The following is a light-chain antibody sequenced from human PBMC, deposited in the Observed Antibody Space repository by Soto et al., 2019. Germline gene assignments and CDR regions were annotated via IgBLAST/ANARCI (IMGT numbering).Light chain of an antibody. CDR1: SSDVGSYNY. V-gene: IGLV2-14*01. Sequence: QSALTQPASVSGSPGQSITISYTGTSSDVGSYNYVSWYQQHPGKAPKLMIYEVSNRPSGVSDRFSGSKSDNTASLTISGLQAEDEADYYCSSYTTSGTLYVFGTGTKLTVL. CDR2: EVS. CDR3: SSYTTSGTLYV. J-gene: IGLJ1*01.